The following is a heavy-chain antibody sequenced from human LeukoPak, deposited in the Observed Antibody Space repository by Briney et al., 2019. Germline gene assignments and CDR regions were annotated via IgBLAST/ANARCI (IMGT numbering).Heavy chain of an antibody. CDR1: GFTFSSYS. Sequence: GGSLRLSCAASGFTFSSYSMNWVRQAPGKGLEWVSSISSSSSYIYYADSVKGRFTISRDNAKNSLYLQMNSLRAEDTAVYYCARDVSSIYYFDYWGQGTLVTVSS. CDR3: ARDVSSIYYFDY. D-gene: IGHD2-8*01. CDR2: ISSSSSYI. V-gene: IGHV3-21*01. J-gene: IGHJ4*02.